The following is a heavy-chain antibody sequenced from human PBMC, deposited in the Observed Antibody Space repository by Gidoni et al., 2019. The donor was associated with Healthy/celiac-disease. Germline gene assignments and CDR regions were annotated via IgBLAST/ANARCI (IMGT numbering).Heavy chain of an antibody. CDR3: ARETYDSSGYYYVKAFDI. J-gene: IGHJ3*02. CDR2: ISAYNGNT. V-gene: IGHV1-18*01. D-gene: IGHD3-22*01. Sequence: MGWISAYNGNTNYAQKLQGRVTMTTDTSTSTAYMELRSLRSDDTAVYYCARETYDSSGYYYVKAFDIWGQGTMVTVSS.